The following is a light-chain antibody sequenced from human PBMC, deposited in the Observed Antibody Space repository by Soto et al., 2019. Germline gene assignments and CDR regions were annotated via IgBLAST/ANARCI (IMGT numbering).Light chain of an antibody. CDR3: QQYNSWPLT. CDR1: QGISRT. J-gene: IGKJ4*01. Sequence: EIVMTQSPATLSVSPVETATLSCMASQGISRTLAWYQLKSGQAPRLLFYGASTRATGVPARFSGSGSGTEFTLTISSLQSEDFAVYYCQQYNSWPLTFGGGTKVDI. CDR2: GAS. V-gene: IGKV3-15*01.